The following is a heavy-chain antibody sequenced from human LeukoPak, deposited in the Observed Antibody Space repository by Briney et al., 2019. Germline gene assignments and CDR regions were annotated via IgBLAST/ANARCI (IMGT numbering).Heavy chain of an antibody. V-gene: IGHV3-23*01. Sequence: GGSLRLSCAVSGFTFSNYAMSWVRQAPGKGLEWVSDISGSGDSTHYADSVKGRFTISRDNSKNTLYLQMSSLRAEDTAVLYCAKGRYCGGDCYVDFQHWGQGTLVTVSS. CDR3: AKGRYCGGDCYVDFQH. J-gene: IGHJ1*01. CDR1: GFTFSNYA. D-gene: IGHD2-21*02. CDR2: ISGSGDST.